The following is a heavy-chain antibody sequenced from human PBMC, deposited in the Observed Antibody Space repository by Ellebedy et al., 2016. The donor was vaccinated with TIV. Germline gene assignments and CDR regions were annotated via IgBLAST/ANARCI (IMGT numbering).Heavy chain of an antibody. CDR2: ISHSGRT. CDR1: GGSLSDHY. D-gene: IGHD2-2*01. Sequence: SETLSLXXAVSGGSLSDHYWNWIRQAPGKGLEWMGEISHSGRTNYNPSLKSQFVISADTSKNQFSLKVNSVTAADTAVYYCVRGDRSKALTVPTARRKNAFDIWGQGTMVTVAS. CDR3: VRGDRSKALTVPTARRKNAFDI. J-gene: IGHJ3*02. V-gene: IGHV4-34*01.